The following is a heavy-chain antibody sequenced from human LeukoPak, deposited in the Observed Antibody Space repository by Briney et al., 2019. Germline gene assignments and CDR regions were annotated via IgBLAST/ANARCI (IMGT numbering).Heavy chain of an antibody. CDR3: ASHYYDSSSYYPDAFDI. CDR1: GFTVSSNY. J-gene: IGHJ3*02. Sequence: GGSLRLSCAASGFTVSSNYMSWVRQAPGKGLEWVSVIYSGGSTYYADSVKGRFTISRHNSKNTLYLQMNSLRAEDTAVYYCASHYYDSSSYYPDAFDIWGQGTMVTVSS. V-gene: IGHV3-53*04. D-gene: IGHD3-22*01. CDR2: IYSGGST.